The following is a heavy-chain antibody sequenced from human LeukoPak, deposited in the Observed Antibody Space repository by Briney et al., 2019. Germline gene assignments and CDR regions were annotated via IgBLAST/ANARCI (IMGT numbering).Heavy chain of an antibody. V-gene: IGHV3-53*01. J-gene: IGHJ3*02. CDR2: IYSGGTT. Sequence: GGSLRLSCAASGFTVSSNYMNWVRQAPGKGLEWVSVIYSGGTTYYADSVKGRFTISRDNSKNTLYLQMNSLRAEDTAVYYCARDFAGYDAFDIWGQGTMVTVSS. D-gene: IGHD5-18*01. CDR1: GFTVSSNY. CDR3: ARDFAGYDAFDI.